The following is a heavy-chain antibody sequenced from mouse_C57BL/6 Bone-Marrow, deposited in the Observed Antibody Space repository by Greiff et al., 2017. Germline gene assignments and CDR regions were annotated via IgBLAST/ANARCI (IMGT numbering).Heavy chain of an antibody. J-gene: IGHJ3*01. V-gene: IGHV1-47*01. D-gene: IGHD2-3*01. Sequence: VQLQQPGAELVKPGASVKMSCKASGYTFTTYPIEWMKQNHGKSLEWIGNFHPYNDDTKYNEKFKGKATLTVEKSSSTVYLVLSRLTSDDSAVYYCARAIYDGYYGVAYWGQGTLVTVSA. CDR3: ARAIYDGYYGVAY. CDR2: FHPYNDDT. CDR1: GYTFTTYP.